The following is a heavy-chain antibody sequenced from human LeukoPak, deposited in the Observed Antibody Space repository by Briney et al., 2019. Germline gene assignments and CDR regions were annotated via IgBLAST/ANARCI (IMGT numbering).Heavy chain of an antibody. CDR3: ASESLRYFGLPWGGVYFDY. J-gene: IGHJ4*02. CDR2: IYYSGST. Sequence: SETLSLTCTVSGGSISSSSYYWGWIRQPPGKGLEWIGSIYYSGSTYYNPSLKSRVTISVDTSKNQFSLKLSSVTAADTAVYYCASESLRYFGLPWGGVYFDYWGQGTLVTVSS. CDR1: GGSISSSSYY. D-gene: IGHD3-9*01. V-gene: IGHV4-39*01.